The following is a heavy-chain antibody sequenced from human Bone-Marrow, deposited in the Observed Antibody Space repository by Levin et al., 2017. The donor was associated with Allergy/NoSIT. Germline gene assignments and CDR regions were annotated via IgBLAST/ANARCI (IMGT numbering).Heavy chain of an antibody. D-gene: IGHD3-16*01. J-gene: IGHJ6*02. CDR1: GDSINRYY. V-gene: IGHV4-59*13. Sequence: TSETLSLTCIVSGDSINRYYWNWIRQSPGKGLEWIGHIFYKGIPNYNPSLRTRVTISTDTSRNQIFLRLTSVTAADTATYYCARDRDFYYDSEGRNNGLDVWGQGTAVSVSS. CDR2: IFYKGIP. CDR3: ARDRDFYYDSEGRNNGLDV.